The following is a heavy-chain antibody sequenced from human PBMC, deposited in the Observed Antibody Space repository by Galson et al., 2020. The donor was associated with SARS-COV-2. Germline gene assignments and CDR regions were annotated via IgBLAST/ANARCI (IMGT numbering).Heavy chain of an antibody. Sequence: KVSCKVSGYTLTELSMHWVRQAPGKGLEWMGGFDPEDGETIYAQKFQGRVTMTEDTSTDTAYMELSSLRSEDTAVYYCAATPPYYYDSSGYYRGGWFDPWGQGTLVTVSS. CDR3: AATPPYYYDSSGYYRGGWFDP. D-gene: IGHD3-22*01. CDR1: GYTLTELS. J-gene: IGHJ5*02. CDR2: FDPEDGET. V-gene: IGHV1-24*01.